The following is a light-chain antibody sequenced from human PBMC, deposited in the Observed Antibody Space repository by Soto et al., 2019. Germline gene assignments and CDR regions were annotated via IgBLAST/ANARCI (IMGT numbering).Light chain of an antibody. J-gene: IGLJ2*01. CDR3: TSWTTSTTMK. Sequence: QSVLTQPASVSGSPGQSITISCTGTSSDVGAYNYVSWYQQHPGKAPKLKIYDVNIRPSGVSNRFSGSKSGNTASLTISGLQAEDEADYYCTSWTTSTTMKFGGGTKLTVL. CDR1: SSDVGAYNY. CDR2: DVN. V-gene: IGLV2-14*01.